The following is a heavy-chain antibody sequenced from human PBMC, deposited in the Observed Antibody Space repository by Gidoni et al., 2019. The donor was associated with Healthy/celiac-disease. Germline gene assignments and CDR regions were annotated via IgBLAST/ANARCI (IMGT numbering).Heavy chain of an antibody. D-gene: IGHD2-2*01. V-gene: IGHV1-8*01. CDR1: GYTFTSYD. CDR3: ARGYGGFGYCSSTSCYPPDY. Sequence: QVQLVQSGAEVKKPGASVKVSCKASGYTFTSYDINWVRQATGQGLEWMGWMNPNSGNTGYAQKFQGRVTMTRNTSISTAYMELSSLRSEDTAVYYCARGYGGFGYCSSTSCYPPDYWGQGTLVTVSS. CDR2: MNPNSGNT. J-gene: IGHJ4*02.